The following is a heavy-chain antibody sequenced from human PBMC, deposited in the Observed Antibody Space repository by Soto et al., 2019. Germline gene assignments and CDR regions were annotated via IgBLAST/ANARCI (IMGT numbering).Heavy chain of an antibody. Sequence: QVQLVQSGAEVKKPGSSVKVSCKASGGTLNNYEISWVRQAPGQGLEWVGGISPRDGEADYAQKFQGRVTITADESTNTVYMAASSLRSEDTAVYYCASGCVSIDCDEGIEIWGQGTMVTVSS. J-gene: IGHJ3*02. CDR2: ISPRDGEA. V-gene: IGHV1-69*12. CDR3: ASGCVSIDCDEGIEI. D-gene: IGHD2-21*01. CDR1: GGTLNNYE.